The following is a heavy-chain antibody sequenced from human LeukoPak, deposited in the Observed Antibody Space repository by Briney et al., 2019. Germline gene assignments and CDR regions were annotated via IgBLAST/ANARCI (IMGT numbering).Heavy chain of an antibody. CDR1: GLTFSSYS. CDR2: ISSSSSNI. J-gene: IGHJ3*02. D-gene: IGHD2-2*01. V-gene: IGHV3-48*01. CDR3: ARTPYYCSSTSCYNGGRPDAFDI. Sequence: GGSLRLSCAASGLTFSSYSMNWVRQAPGEGLEWVSYISSSSSNIYYADSVKGRFPISRDNAKNSLYLQMNSLRAEDTAVYYCARTPYYCSSTSCYNGGRPDAFDIWGQGTMVTVSS.